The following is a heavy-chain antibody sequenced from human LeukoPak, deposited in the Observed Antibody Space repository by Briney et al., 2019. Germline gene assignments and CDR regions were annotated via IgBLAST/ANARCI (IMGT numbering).Heavy chain of an antibody. D-gene: IGHD1-26*01. V-gene: IGHV4-39*01. CDR2: MYYSGST. J-gene: IGHJ4*02. CDR3: ARHGPSIVGASTFDY. Sequence: PSETLSLTCTVSGGSISSSSYYWGWIRQPPGKGLEWIVSMYYSGSTYYNPSLKSRVTISVGTSKNQFSLKLSSVTAADTAVYYCARHGPSIVGASTFDYWGQGTLVTVSS. CDR1: GGSISSSSYY.